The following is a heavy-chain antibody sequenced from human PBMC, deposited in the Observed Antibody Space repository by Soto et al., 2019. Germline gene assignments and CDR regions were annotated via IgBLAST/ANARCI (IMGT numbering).Heavy chain of an antibody. CDR2: ISSSSSTI. V-gene: IGHV3-48*02. Sequence: GGSLRLSCAASGFTFSSYSMNWVRQAPGKGLEWVSYISSSSSTIYYADSVKGRFTISRDNAKNSLYLQMNSLRDEDTAVYYCARAVGANLYYYYGMDVWGQGTTVTVSS. CDR1: GFTFSSYS. D-gene: IGHD1-26*01. CDR3: ARAVGANLYYYYGMDV. J-gene: IGHJ6*02.